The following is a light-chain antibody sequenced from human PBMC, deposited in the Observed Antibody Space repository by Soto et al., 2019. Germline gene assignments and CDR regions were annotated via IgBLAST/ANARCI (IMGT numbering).Light chain of an antibody. CDR1: QDIGRR. J-gene: IGKJ4*01. V-gene: IGKV1-27*01. CDR2: GAS. CDR3: QKYDTAPLT. Sequence: DIQMTQSPSSVSASIGDRVTITCRASQDIGRRLAWFQQQPGQVPRLLISGASTLHSGVPSRFSGSGSGTDFTLTITSLQPEDIATYFCQKYDTAPLTFGGGTKV.